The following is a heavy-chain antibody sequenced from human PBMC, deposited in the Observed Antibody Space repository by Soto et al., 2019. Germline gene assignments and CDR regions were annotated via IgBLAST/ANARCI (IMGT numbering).Heavy chain of an antibody. CDR2: IYYSGST. CDR1: GGSISSSSYY. Sequence: PSETLSLTCTVSGGSISSSSYYWGWIRQPPGKGLEWIGSIYYSGSTYYNPSLKSRVTISVDTSKNQFSLKLSSVTAADTAVYYCASPSRDSGYELDPVFDYWGQGTLVTVSS. J-gene: IGHJ4*02. V-gene: IGHV4-39*01. CDR3: ASPSRDSGYELDPVFDY. D-gene: IGHD5-12*01.